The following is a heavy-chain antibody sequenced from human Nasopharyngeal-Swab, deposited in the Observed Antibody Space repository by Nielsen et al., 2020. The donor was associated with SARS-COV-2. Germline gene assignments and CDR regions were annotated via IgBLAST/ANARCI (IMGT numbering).Heavy chain of an antibody. CDR2: ISAYNGNT. V-gene: IGHV1-18*04. CDR1: GYTFTSYG. D-gene: IGHD3-3*01. J-gene: IGHJ6*03. CDR3: ARAPDYDFWSGIYYYYYYYMDV. Sequence: ASVKVSFKASGYTFTSYGISWVRQAPGQGLEWMGWISAYNGNTNYAQKLQGRVTMTTDTSTSTAYMELRSLRSDDTAVYYCARAPDYDFWSGIYYYYYYYMDVWGKGTTVTVSS.